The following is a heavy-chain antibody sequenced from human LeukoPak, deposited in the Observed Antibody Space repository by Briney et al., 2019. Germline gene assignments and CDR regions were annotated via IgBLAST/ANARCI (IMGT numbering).Heavy chain of an antibody. D-gene: IGHD3-10*01. CDR1: GFTFNHYG. CDR3: ARSITMVRGVIITVYYFDY. CDR2: ISFDCSNT. Sequence: GRSLRLSCAASGFTFNHYGMHWVRQAPAKGLEGVAVISFDCSNTYYTDSVKGRFTISRDNAKNSLYLQMNSLRAEDTAVYYCARSITMVRGVIITVYYFDYWGQGTLVTVSS. J-gene: IGHJ4*02. V-gene: IGHV3-30*03.